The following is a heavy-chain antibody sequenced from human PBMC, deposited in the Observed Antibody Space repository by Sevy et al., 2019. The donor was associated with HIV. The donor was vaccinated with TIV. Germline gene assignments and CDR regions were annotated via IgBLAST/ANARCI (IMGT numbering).Heavy chain of an antibody. CDR1: GYTFSDYG. CDR2: INTKTGDP. Sequence: ASVKVSCKASGYTFSDYGVSWVRQAPGQGLEWMGWINTKTGDPTYAQGFTGRFVFSLDTLVNTAHLQINSLKADDTAVYYCARRFWMGVRFDPWGQGTQVTVSS. J-gene: IGHJ5*02. V-gene: IGHV7-4-1*02. CDR3: ARRFWMGVRFDP. D-gene: IGHD3-3*01.